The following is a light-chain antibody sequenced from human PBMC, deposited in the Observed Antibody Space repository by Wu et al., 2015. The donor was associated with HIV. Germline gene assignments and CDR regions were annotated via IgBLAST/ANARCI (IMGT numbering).Light chain of an antibody. CDR3: QQHDSSPYT. CDR2: GAS. CDR1: QSISRN. J-gene: IGKJ2*01. Sequence: EIVLTQSPATLSLSPGERVTLSCRASQSISRNVAWYQQKPGQSPRLLIYGASTRAPGLPARFSVSGSGTEFTLTISSLQSEDFALYYCQQHDSSPYTFGQGTKLDIK. V-gene: IGKV3-15*01.